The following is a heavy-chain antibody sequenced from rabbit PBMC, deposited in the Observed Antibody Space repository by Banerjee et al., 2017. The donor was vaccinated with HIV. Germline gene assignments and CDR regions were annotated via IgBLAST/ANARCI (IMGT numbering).Heavy chain of an antibody. CDR3: ARSDSYYNYFNL. D-gene: IGHD8-1*01. V-gene: IGHV1S45*01. CDR2: IYTGDGNT. CDR1: GLDFSNSCY. Sequence: QEQLVESGGDLVQPGASLTLTCTASGLDFSNSCYMCWVRQAPGKGLEWIACIYTGDGNTYYASWAKGRFTASKTSSTTVTLQMTSLTAADTATYFCARSDSYYNYFNLWGPGTLVTVS. J-gene: IGHJ4*01.